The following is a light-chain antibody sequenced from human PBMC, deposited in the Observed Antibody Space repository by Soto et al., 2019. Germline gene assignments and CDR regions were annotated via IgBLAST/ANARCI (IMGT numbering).Light chain of an antibody. J-gene: IGKJ4*01. CDR3: QQYGNSPLT. Sequence: EIVLTQSPGTLSLSPGERATLSCRASQTISGTYLAWYQQKPGQAPRLLIYSSSSRAAGVSDRFSGSGSGTDFTLTISRLEPEDFALYYCQQYGNSPLTFGGGTRVDIK. CDR1: QTISGTY. V-gene: IGKV3-20*01. CDR2: SSS.